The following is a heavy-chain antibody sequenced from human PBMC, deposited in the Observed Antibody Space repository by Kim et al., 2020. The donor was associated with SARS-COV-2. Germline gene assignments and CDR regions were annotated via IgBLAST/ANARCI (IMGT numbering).Heavy chain of an antibody. D-gene: IGHD3-22*01. CDR3: ARGYSSGYYVYYYYGMDV. J-gene: IGHJ6*02. CDR2: IYYSGST. CDR1: GGSVSSGSYY. Sequence: SETLSLTCTVSGGSVSSGSYYWSWIRQPPGKGLEWIGYIYYSGSTNYNPSLKSRVTISVDTSKNQFSLKLSSVTAADTAVYYCARGYSSGYYVYYYYGMDVWGQGTTVTVSS. V-gene: IGHV4-61*01.